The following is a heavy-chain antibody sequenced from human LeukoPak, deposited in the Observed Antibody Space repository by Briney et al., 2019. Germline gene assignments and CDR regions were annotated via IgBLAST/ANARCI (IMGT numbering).Heavy chain of an antibody. D-gene: IGHD2-2*01. CDR1: GFTISSYW. CDR3: ARDKSCSSTSCQKYYFDY. Sequence: PGGSLRLSCAASGFTISSYWISWVRQAPGKGLERVANIKQDGSEKYYVDSVKGRFTISRDNAKNSLYLQMNSLRAEDTAIYYCARDKSCSSTSCQKYYFDYWGQGTLVTVSS. V-gene: IGHV3-7*03. CDR2: IKQDGSEK. J-gene: IGHJ4*02.